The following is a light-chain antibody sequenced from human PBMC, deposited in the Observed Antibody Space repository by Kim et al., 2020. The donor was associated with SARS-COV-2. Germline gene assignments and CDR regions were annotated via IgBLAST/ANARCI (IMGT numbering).Light chain of an antibody. Sequence: QLVLTQSPSASASLGASVKLTCILSSGHSSYAIAWHQQQPEKGPRYLMKLNSDGSHRKGDGIPDRFSVSSSGAERYLTISSLQSEDEADYYCQAWDTAVQGVFGGGTKVTVL. CDR1: SGHSSYA. V-gene: IGLV4-69*01. CDR3: QAWDTAVQGV. J-gene: IGLJ3*02. CDR2: LNSDGSH.